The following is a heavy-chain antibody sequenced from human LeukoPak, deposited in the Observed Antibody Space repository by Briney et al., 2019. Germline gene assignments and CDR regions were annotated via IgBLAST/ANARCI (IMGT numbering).Heavy chain of an antibody. CDR1: GYRFTSYW. J-gene: IGHJ4*02. Sequence: GESLKISCKGSGYRFTSYWIGWVRQMPGKGLEWMGIIYPGDSDTRYSPSFQGQVTISADKSISTAYLQWSSLKASDTAMYYCARLGAPNTVTRGCFDYWGQGTLVTVSS. CDR3: ARLGAPNTVTRGCFDY. D-gene: IGHD4-17*01. V-gene: IGHV5-51*01. CDR2: IYPGDSDT.